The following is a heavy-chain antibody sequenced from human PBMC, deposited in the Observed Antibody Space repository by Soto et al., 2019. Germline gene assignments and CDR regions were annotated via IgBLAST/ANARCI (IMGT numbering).Heavy chain of an antibody. CDR1: TITFRSYE. V-gene: IGHV3-48*03. CDR2: ISSSGKTI. D-gene: IGHD2-21*01. CDR3: SGESVLRPVV. Sequence: EVELVESGGGLVQPGGSLRLSCTASTITFRSYEMNWVRQAPGKGLEWLSYISSSGKTIYYANSVKGRFTISRDNAEKSLYLQMNSLRAEDTAVYYCSGESVLRPVVWGQGTLVTVSS. J-gene: IGHJ4*02.